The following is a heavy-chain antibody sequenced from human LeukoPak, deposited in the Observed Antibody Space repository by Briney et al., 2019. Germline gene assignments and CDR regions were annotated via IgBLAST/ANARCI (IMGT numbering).Heavy chain of an antibody. J-gene: IGHJ5*02. CDR3: ARGRDSSSWHVSWFDP. CDR1: GYTFTGYY. Sequence: GASVKVSCKASGYTFTGYYMHWVRQAPGQGLEWMGWINPNSGGTNYAQKFQGRVTMTRDTSISTAYMELSRLRSDDTAVYYCARGRDSSSWHVSWFDPWGQGTLVTVSS. CDR2: INPNSGGT. D-gene: IGHD6-13*01. V-gene: IGHV1-2*02.